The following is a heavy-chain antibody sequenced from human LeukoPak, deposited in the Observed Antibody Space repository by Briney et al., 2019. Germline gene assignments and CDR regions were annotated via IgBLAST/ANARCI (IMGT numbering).Heavy chain of an antibody. CDR1: GFTVRTNY. V-gene: IGHV3-53*01. CDR2: IYSDESP. D-gene: IGHD2-21*01. J-gene: IGHJ4*02. Sequence: GGSLRLSCAASGFTVRTNYMSWVRQAPGKGLEWVSVIYSDESPYYADSVKGRFSISRDNSKNTLYLQMDSLRGEDTAVYYCAKDFRIGYSAHFDYWGQGALVTVSS. CDR3: AKDFRIGYSAHFDY.